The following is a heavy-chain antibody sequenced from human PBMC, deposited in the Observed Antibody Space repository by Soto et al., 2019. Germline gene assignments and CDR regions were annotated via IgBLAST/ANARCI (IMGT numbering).Heavy chain of an antibody. J-gene: IGHJ5*02. D-gene: IGHD3-22*01. CDR1: GGTFSSYA. CDR3: ARRQWHYYDSSGYYR. CDR2: IIPIFGTP. V-gene: IGHV1-69*06. Sequence: QVQLVQSGAEVKKPGSSVKVSCKASGGTFSSYAISWVRQAPGQGLEWMGGIIPIFGTPNYAQKFQGRVMITEDKSASTAYMELSSLRSEDTAVYYCARRQWHYYDSSGYYRWGQGTLVTVSS.